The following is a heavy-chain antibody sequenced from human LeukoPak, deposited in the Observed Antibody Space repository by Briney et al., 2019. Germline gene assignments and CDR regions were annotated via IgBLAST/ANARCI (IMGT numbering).Heavy chain of an antibody. J-gene: IGHJ6*02. CDR2: IWYDGSNK. CDR3: ARDAKLGELSYYYYIMDV. CDR1: GFTFSSYG. Sequence: GSLRLSCAASGFTFSSYGMHWVRQAPGKGLEWVAVIWYDGSNKYYADSVKGRFTISRDNSKNTLYLQMNSLRPEDTATYYCARDAKLGELSYYYYIMDVWGQGTTVTVSS. V-gene: IGHV3-33*01. D-gene: IGHD3-10*02.